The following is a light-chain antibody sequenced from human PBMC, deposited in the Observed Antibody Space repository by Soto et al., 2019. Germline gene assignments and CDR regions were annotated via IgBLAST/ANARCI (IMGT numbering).Light chain of an antibody. CDR2: KAS. CDR1: QSISSW. J-gene: IGKJ2*01. CDR3: QQYNSYPT. Sequence: DIQMTQSPSTLSASVGDRVTITCRASQSISSWLAWYQQKPGKAPKLLIYKASSLESGVPSRFSGSGSGTEFTLTISSPQPDDFATYDCQQYNSYPTFGQGTKLEIK. V-gene: IGKV1-5*03.